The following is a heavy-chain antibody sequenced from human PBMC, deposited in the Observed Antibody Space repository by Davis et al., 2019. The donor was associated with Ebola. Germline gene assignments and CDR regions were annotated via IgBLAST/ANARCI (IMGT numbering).Heavy chain of an antibody. D-gene: IGHD4-17*01. CDR3: AKDKTTVTQYWYLDL. Sequence: GESLKISCAASGFTFSSYGMHWVRQAPGKGLEWVGFIRDDGSNKYYADSVKGRFTISRDNAKNTLYLQMNSLRAEDTALYFCAKDKTTVTQYWYLDLWGRGNLVTVSS. CDR2: IRDDGSNK. J-gene: IGHJ2*01. CDR1: GFTFSSYG. V-gene: IGHV3-30*02.